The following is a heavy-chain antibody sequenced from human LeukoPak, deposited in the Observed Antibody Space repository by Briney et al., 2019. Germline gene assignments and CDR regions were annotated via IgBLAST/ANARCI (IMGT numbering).Heavy chain of an antibody. V-gene: IGHV5-51*01. J-gene: IGHJ4*02. CDR3: ARHTDGSSWFTFDY. Sequence: GESLKISCKGSGYSFTSYWIGWVRQMPGKGLEWIGITYPADSDTRYSPSFQGQVTISADKSISTAYLQWSSLKASDTAMYYCARHTDGSSWFTFDYWGQGTLVTVSS. CDR1: GYSFTSYW. D-gene: IGHD6-13*01. CDR2: TYPADSDT.